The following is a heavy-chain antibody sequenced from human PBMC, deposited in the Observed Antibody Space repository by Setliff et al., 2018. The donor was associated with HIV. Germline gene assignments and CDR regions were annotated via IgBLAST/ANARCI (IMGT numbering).Heavy chain of an antibody. CDR3: ARDFGGYCSSMSCPGLFDP. V-gene: IGHV4-34*01. J-gene: IGHJ5*02. CDR1: GASLSGYY. CDR2: INHRGST. D-gene: IGHD2-2*01. Sequence: PSETLSLTCAVYGASLSGYYWSWIRQPPGKGLEWIGEINHRGSTNYNPSLKSRVTISVDTSKNQFSLKVTSVTAADTAVYYCARDFGGYCSSMSCPGLFDPWGQGTLVTVSS.